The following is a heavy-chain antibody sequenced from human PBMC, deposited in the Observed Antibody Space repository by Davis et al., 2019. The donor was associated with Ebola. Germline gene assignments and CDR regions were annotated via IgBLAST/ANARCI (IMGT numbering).Heavy chain of an antibody. CDR2: IYYSGST. J-gene: IGHJ2*01. CDR1: GGSISRHY. D-gene: IGHD2-8*02. CDR3: ARVGTGGSAWHFDL. Sequence: SETLSLTCSVSGGSISRHYWSWIRQPPGKGLEWIGYIYYSGSTNYNPSLRSRITMSVDTSKNQFSLKLTSVTAADTAVYYCARVGTGGSAWHFDLWGRGTLVTVSS. V-gene: IGHV4-59*11.